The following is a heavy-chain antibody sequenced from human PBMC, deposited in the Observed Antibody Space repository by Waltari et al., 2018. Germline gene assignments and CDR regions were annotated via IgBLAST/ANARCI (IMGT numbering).Heavy chain of an antibody. Sequence: QLQLQESGPGLVKPSEPLSLTRPVSGASISGSPYYWDWNRQPPGKGLEWLATIYYNGNADYNPSLKSRLTISVDTSKNQFSLRLSSVTAADTAVYYCGRHHSHSGQIVAVPGTMTHSDGDYWGQGTLVTVSS. V-gene: IGHV4-39*01. J-gene: IGHJ4*02. D-gene: IGHD2-2*01. CDR3: GRHHSHSGQIVAVPGTMTHSDGDY. CDR1: GASISGSPYY. CDR2: IYYNGNA.